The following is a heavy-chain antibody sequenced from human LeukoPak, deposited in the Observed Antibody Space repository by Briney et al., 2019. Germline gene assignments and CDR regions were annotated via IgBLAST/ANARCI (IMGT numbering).Heavy chain of an antibody. CDR3: ARDSSFGF. CDR1: GYTFTSYD. D-gene: IGHD6-6*01. J-gene: IGHJ4*02. CDR2: MNPNSGNT. V-gene: IGHV1-8*03. Sequence: ASVKVSCKASGYTFTSYDINWVRQATGQGLEWMGWMNPNSGNTGYAQRFQGRVTITRNTSISTAYMELSSLRSDDTAFYYCARDSSFGFWGQGTLVTVSS.